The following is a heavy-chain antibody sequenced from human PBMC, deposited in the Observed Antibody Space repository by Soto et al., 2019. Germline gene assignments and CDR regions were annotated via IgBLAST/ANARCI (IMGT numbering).Heavy chain of an antibody. CDR3: ARGKDYYDSTTYIEYNWFDP. V-gene: IGHV1-3*01. CDR1: GYTFTSYG. Sequence: ASVKVSCKASGYTFTSYGISWVRQAPGQRLEWMGWINAGNGNTEYLQKFQGRVTITRDTSASTAYMELSSLRSEDTAVYYCARGKDYYDSTTYIEYNWFDPWGQGTLVTVSS. D-gene: IGHD3-22*01. CDR2: INAGNGNT. J-gene: IGHJ5*02.